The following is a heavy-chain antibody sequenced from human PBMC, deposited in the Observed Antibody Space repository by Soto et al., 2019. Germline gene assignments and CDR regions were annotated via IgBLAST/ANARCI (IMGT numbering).Heavy chain of an antibody. V-gene: IGHV1-18*04. CDR3: ARFQGRDCSSTSCQIYGMDV. CDR1: GYTFTTYG. D-gene: IGHD2-2*01. J-gene: IGHJ6*02. Sequence: ASVKVSCKASGYTFTTYGISWVRQAPGQGLEWMGWISPYNGTTKYAEKFQGEMTMTTDTATSTAYMELSSLRSEDTAVYYCARFQGRDCSSTSCQIYGMDVWGQGTTVTVSS. CDR2: ISPYNGTT.